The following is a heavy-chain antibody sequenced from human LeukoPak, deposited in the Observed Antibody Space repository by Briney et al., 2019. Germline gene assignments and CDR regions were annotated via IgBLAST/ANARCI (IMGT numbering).Heavy chain of an antibody. J-gene: IGHJ3*02. CDR3: ARVGSTYYDAFDI. CDR2: ISSGGSTI. V-gene: IGHV3-48*03. CDR1: GFTFSSYE. D-gene: IGHD2-15*01. Sequence: GGSLRLSCAASGFTFSSYEMNWVRQPPGKGLEWVSYISSGGSTIYYADSVKGRFTISRDNAKNSLYLQMNSLRAEDTAVYYCARVGSTYYDAFDIWGQGTMVTVSS.